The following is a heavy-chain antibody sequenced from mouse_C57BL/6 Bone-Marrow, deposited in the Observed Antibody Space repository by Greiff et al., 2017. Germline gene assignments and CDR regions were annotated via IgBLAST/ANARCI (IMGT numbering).Heavy chain of an antibody. CDR2: IDPSDSYT. D-gene: IGHD3-3*01. Sequence: QVQLQQPGAELVRPGTSVKLSCKASGYTFTSYWMHWVKQRPGQGLEWIGVIDPSDSYTNYNQKFKGKATLTVDTSSSTAYMQLSSLTSEDSAVYYGARVGDGFAYWGQGTLVTVSA. CDR1: GYTFTSYW. V-gene: IGHV1-59*01. J-gene: IGHJ3*01. CDR3: ARVGDGFAY.